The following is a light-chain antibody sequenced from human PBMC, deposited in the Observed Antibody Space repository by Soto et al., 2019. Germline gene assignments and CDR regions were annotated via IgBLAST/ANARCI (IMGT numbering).Light chain of an antibody. Sequence: QAVVTQPPSVSGTPGQRVIISCSGSSSNIGSNAVNWYQQLPGTSPKLLMASSNQRPSGVPDRFSGPKSGTSASLAISGLQSEDEADYYCATWDVSLNGVVFGGGTKLTVL. CDR2: SSN. CDR3: ATWDVSLNGVV. CDR1: SSNIGSNA. J-gene: IGLJ2*01. V-gene: IGLV1-44*01.